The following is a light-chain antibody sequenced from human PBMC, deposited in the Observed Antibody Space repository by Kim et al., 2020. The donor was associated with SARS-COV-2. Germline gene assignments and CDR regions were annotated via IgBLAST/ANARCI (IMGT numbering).Light chain of an antibody. CDR2: GAS. CDR3: QQSDSSFRT. V-gene: IGKV3-20*01. J-gene: IGKJ1*01. Sequence: EIVLTQFPWTLSLSPGERATLSCRASQSVDSLFLAWYQQRPGQAPRLLIYGASDRATGIPDRFRGSGSGTDFTLTITSLEPEDFAVYYCQQSDSSFRTFGQGTKVDIK. CDR1: QSVDSLF.